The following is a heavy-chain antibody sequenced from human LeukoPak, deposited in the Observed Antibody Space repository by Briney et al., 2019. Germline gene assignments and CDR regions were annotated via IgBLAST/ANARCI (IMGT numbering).Heavy chain of an antibody. D-gene: IGHD5-18*01. V-gene: IGHV4-34*01. CDR2: VSPGGST. CDR1: SESSGGDD. CDR3: AREAQGYSYGY. J-gene: IGHJ4*02. Sequence: SETLSLTCAMHSESSGGDDWTWIRQPPGKGLEWIGEVSPGGSTRYNPSLRSRVTISVDTSKNQFSLKLSSVTAADTAVYYCAREAQGYSYGYWGQGTLVTVSS.